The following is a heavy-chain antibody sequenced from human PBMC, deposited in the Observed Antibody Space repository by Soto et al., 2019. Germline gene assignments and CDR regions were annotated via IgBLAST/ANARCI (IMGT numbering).Heavy chain of an antibody. J-gene: IGHJ4*02. V-gene: IGHV3-33*06. Sequence: PGGSLRLSCAASGFTFSDYGMHWVRQAPGRGLEWVAVIWYDGSNKYYADSVKGRFTISRDNSKNTLYLQMNSLRVEDTAVYYCAKGEFYYYDSSGYPPFDYWGQGTLVPVSS. CDR1: GFTFSDYG. CDR2: IWYDGSNK. CDR3: AKGEFYYYDSSGYPPFDY. D-gene: IGHD3-22*01.